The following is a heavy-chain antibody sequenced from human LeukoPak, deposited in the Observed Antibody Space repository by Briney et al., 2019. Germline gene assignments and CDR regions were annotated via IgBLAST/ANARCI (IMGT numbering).Heavy chain of an antibody. CDR2: INHSGST. D-gene: IGHD1-26*01. J-gene: IGHJ4*02. V-gene: IGHV4-4*02. CDR3: ALGYNDIWEL. Sequence: SETLSLTCAVSSGSISSSNWWSWVRQPPGKGLEWIGEINHSGSTNYNPSLKSRVTISVDMSDNQFSLKLTSVTAADTAVYYCALGYNDIWELWGQGNMVTVSS. CDR1: SGSISSSNW.